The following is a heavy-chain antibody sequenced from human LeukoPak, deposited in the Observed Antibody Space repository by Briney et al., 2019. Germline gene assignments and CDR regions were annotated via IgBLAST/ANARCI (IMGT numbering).Heavy chain of an antibody. CDR2: INPNSGGT. CDR3: ARVRIVGAIKNFDY. V-gene: IGHV1-2*02. Sequence: GASVKVSCKASGYTFTGYYMHWVRQAPGQGLEWMGWINPNSGGTNYAQKFQGRVTMTRDTSISTAYMELSRLRSDDTAVYYCARVRIVGAIKNFDYWGQGTLVTVSS. D-gene: IGHD1-26*01. J-gene: IGHJ4*02. CDR1: GYTFTGYY.